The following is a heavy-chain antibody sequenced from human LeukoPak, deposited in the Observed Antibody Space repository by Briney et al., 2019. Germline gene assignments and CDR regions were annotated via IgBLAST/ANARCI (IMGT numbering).Heavy chain of an antibody. CDR1: GYTFTSYA. D-gene: IGHD2-15*01. V-gene: IGHV1-3*01. Sequence: ASVKVSCKASGYTFTSYAIHWVRQAPGQRLEWMAWINADNGNTKYSQNFQGRVTVTRDTSASTVHMELSSLRSEDTAVYYCARDRFVGLAPFDPWGQGTLVTVSS. J-gene: IGHJ5*02. CDR3: ARDRFVGLAPFDP. CDR2: INADNGNT.